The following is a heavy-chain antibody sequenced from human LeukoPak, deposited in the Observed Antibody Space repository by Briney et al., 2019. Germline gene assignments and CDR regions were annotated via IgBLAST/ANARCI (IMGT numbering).Heavy chain of an antibody. J-gene: IGHJ4*02. V-gene: IGHV3-21*01. D-gene: IGHD3-9*01. CDR3: GRGPFHYDILTAPSDY. Sequence: PGGSLRLSCAASGFTFSSYSMNWVRQAPGKGLEWVSSISSSSSYIYYADSVKGRFTISRDNAKNSLYLQMNSLRAEDTAVYYCGRGPFHYDILTAPSDYWGQGTLVTVSS. CDR1: GFTFSSYS. CDR2: ISSSSSYI.